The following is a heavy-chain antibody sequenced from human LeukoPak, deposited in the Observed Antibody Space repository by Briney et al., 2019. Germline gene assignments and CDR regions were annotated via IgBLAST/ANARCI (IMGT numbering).Heavy chain of an antibody. Sequence: PSETLSLTCTVSGGSISSYYWGWVRQPPGKGLEWIGYSYYSGSTNYNPSLKSRVTISVDTSKNQFSLKLSSVTAADTAVYYCARGGGGGRSPASYWGQGTLVTVSS. V-gene: IGHV4-59*01. CDR2: SYYSGST. J-gene: IGHJ4*02. CDR1: GGSISSYY. D-gene: IGHD3-16*01. CDR3: ARGGGGGRSPASY.